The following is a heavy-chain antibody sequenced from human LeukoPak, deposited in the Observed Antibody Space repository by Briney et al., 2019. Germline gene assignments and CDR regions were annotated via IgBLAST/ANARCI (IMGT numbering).Heavy chain of an antibody. V-gene: IGHV3-23*01. CDR1: GFTFSSYA. CDR3: AKDLAYCGGDCYTGLDY. CDR2: ISGSGGGT. Sequence: GGSLRLSCVASGFTFSSYAMSWVRQAPGKGLEWVSAISGSGGGTYYADSVKGRFTISRDTSENTLYLQMNSLRAEDTAVYYCAKDLAYCGGDCYTGLDYWGQGTLVTVSS. J-gene: IGHJ4*02. D-gene: IGHD2-21*01.